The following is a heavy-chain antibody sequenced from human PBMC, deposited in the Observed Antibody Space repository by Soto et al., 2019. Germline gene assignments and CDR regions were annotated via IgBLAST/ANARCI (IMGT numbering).Heavy chain of an antibody. CDR3: AREGRGKKAGYNGLVSLGY. Sequence: QVQLVQSGAEVKTPGSSLKVSCTVSGSRFSNYVISWVRQAPGHGLECLGRNIPIFNTTQYAQKFQGRVTITADKSTNTASLELSSLRSDDTAVYYCAREGRGKKAGYNGLVSLGYWGQGTLVTVSS. CDR1: GSRFSNYV. V-gene: IGHV1-69*06. J-gene: IGHJ4*02. CDR2: NIPIFNTT. D-gene: IGHD2-2*02.